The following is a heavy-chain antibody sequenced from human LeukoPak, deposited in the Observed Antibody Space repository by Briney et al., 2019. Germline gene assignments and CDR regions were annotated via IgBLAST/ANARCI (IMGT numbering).Heavy chain of an antibody. CDR3: ARGPHDYGDNGDFDY. V-gene: IGHV4-39*01. J-gene: IGHJ4*02. Sequence: SETLSLTCTVSGGSISSSSYYWGWIRQPPGKGLEWIGSIYYSGSTYYNPSLKSRVTISVDTSKNQFSLKLSSVTAADTAVYYCARGPHDYGDNGDFDYWGQGTLVTVSS. CDR2: IYYSGST. CDR1: GGSISSSSYY. D-gene: IGHD4-17*01.